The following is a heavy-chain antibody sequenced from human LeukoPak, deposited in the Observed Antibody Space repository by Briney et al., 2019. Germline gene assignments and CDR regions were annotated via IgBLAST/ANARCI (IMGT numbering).Heavy chain of an antibody. V-gene: IGHV1-2*02. CDR3: ALWGSYSSSTFDY. CDR1: GYTFTGYY. D-gene: IGHD6-6*01. J-gene: IGHJ4*02. Sequence: ASVTVSCKASGYTFTGYYMHWVRQAPGQGLEWMGWINPNSGGTNYAQKFQGRVTMTRDTSISTAYMELSRLRSDDTAVYYCALWGSYSSSTFDYWGQGTLVTVSS. CDR2: INPNSGGT.